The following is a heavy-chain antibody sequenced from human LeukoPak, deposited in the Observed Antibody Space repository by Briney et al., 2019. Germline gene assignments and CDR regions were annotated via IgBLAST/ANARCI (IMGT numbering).Heavy chain of an antibody. Sequence: PSQTLSLTCAVSGGSISSGSYSWSWIRQPPGKGLEWIGYMFYTGNTYYNPSLKSRVTISVDTSKNQFSLKLSSVTAADTAVYYCARGAGSTISNDVSDMWGQGTMVSVSS. V-gene: IGHV4-30-4*07. CDR1: GGSISSGSYS. CDR3: ARGAGSTISNDVSDM. J-gene: IGHJ3*02. CDR2: MFYTGNT. D-gene: IGHD5-24*01.